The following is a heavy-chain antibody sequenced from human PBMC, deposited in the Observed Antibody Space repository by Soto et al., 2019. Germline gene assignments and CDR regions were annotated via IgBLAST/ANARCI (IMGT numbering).Heavy chain of an antibody. J-gene: IGHJ6*02. V-gene: IGHV3-11*01. D-gene: IGHD3-3*01. CDR2: SSNRDRST. Sequence: QVQLVESGGGLVKPGGSLRLSCEASGFIFSDYYMSWVRQAPGKGLEWISYSSNRDRSTYYADSVKDRFTVSRDNAKNSVFLQINSVRAEDTAVYYGARAWKIATFGLIIMSNGMDVLGQWTTVTVSS. CDR3: ARAWKIATFGLIIMSNGMDV. CDR1: GFIFSDYY.